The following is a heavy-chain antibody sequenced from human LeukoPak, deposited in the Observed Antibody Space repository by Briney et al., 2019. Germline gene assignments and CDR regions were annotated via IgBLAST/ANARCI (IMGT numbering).Heavy chain of an antibody. D-gene: IGHD2-2*02. CDR1: GGSISSSSYY. V-gene: IGHV4-39*02. J-gene: IGHJ4*02. CDR3: ARILGYCSSISCYRGYYFDY. Sequence: SETLSLTCTVSGGSISSSSYYWGWIRQPPGKGLEWIGSIYYSGSTYYNPSLKSRVTISVDTSKNHFSLKLSSVTAADTAVYYCARILGYCSSISCYRGYYFDYWGQGTLVTVSS. CDR2: IYYSGST.